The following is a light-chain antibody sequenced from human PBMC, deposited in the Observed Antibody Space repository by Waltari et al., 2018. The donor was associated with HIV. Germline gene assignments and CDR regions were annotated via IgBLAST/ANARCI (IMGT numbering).Light chain of an antibody. CDR3: QQYNNSPPWS. CDR1: QSVATN. Sequence: RVMTQSPATLSVSPGESATLSCRASQSVATNLAWYQQKPGQAPRLLIYAASTRATGVPARFSGSVSGTEFTLTITSLQSEDVAVYYCQQYNNSPPWSFGQGTKVEI. V-gene: IGKV3-15*01. CDR2: AAS. J-gene: IGKJ1*01.